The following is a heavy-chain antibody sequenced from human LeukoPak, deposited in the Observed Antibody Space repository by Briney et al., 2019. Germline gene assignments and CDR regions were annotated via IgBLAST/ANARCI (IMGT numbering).Heavy chain of an antibody. V-gene: IGHV4-59*08. CDR1: GGSISSYY. CDR2: IYYSGST. J-gene: IGHJ6*03. CDR3: AGHGVVGGTLYYYYHMDV. D-gene: IGHD1-26*01. Sequence: SETLSLTCTVSGGSISSYYWSWIRQPPGKGLEWIGYIYYSGSTNYNPSLKSRVAISVDTSKNQFSLKLSSVTAADTAVYYCAGHGVVGGTLYYYYHMDVWGEGTTVTVSS.